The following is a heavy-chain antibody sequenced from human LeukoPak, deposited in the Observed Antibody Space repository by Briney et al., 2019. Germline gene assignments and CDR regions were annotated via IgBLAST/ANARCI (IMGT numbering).Heavy chain of an antibody. CDR1: GFTFSSYA. Sequence: GRSLRLSCAASGFTFSSYAMHWVRQAPGKGLEWVAVISYDGSNKYYADSVKGRFTISRDNSKNTLYLQMNSLRAEDTAVYYCARDSDCSGGSCYPRGYFDYWGQGTLVTVSS. D-gene: IGHD2-15*01. CDR3: ARDSDCSGGSCYPRGYFDY. J-gene: IGHJ4*02. V-gene: IGHV3-30*04. CDR2: ISYDGSNK.